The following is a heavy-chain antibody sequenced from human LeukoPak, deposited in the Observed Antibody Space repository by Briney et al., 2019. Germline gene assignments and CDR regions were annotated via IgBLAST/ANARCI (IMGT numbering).Heavy chain of an antibody. D-gene: IGHD3-16*01. J-gene: IGHJ4*02. CDR1: GFIFTSYA. CDR3: AKGARLRLGEDFDY. V-gene: IGHV3-23*01. CDR2: ISGSGATT. Sequence: GGSLRLSCAASGFIFTSYAMSWVRHTPGKGLEWVSGISGSGATTYYADSVKGRLTISRDNSKDTVYLQMNSLRAEDTAVYYCAKGARLRLGEDFDYWGQGTLVTVSS.